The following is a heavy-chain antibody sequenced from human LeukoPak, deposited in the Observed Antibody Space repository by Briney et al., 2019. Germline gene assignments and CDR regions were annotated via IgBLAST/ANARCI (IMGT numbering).Heavy chain of an antibody. CDR3: ARARLGRCTNGICRYFDY. Sequence: SETLSLTCAVHGEPFTGYYWSWIRQSPERGLEWLGEIHHSGSTNYNPSLKRPVTLSVDASRNEVFLKVDSVTAADTAVYFCARARLGRCTNGICRYFDYWGQGSVVTVSS. V-gene: IGHV4-34*01. D-gene: IGHD2-8*01. J-gene: IGHJ4*02. CDR2: IHHSGST. CDR1: GEPFTGYY.